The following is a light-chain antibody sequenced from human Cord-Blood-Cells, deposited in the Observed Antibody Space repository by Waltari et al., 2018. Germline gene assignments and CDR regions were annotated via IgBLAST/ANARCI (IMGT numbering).Light chain of an antibody. Sequence: DIVMTQSPLSLPVTPGEPASISCRSSQSLLHSNGYNYLDCYLQKQGQSPQLLIYLGSNRASGVPDRFSVSGSGTDFTLKISIGEAEDVGVYYCMQALQTPRTFGQGTKVEIK. CDR3: MQALQTPRT. CDR1: QSLLHSNGYNY. J-gene: IGKJ1*01. V-gene: IGKV2-28*01. CDR2: LGS.